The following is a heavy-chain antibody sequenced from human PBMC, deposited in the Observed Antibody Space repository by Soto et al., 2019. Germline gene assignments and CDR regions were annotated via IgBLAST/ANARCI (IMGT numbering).Heavy chain of an antibody. CDR2: LYSGGNT. CDR1: EFTVTNNE. V-gene: IGHV3-53*01. D-gene: IGHD2-2*01. Sequence: PGGSLRLSCAASEFTVTNNEMSWVRQAPGKGLEWVSILYSGGNTYYADSVEGRFTISRDGSKNTLYLHMNSLRAEDTAVYYCGLRRVVYADCCGQGARATV. J-gene: IGHJ4*02. CDR3: GLRRVVYADC.